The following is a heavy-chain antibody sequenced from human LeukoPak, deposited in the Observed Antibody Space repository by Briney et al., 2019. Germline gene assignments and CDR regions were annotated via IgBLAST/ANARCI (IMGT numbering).Heavy chain of an antibody. D-gene: IGHD3-10*01. V-gene: IGHV3-7*01. CDR1: GFAFSGYW. J-gene: IGHJ4*02. CDR3: VRSSRGSSPGY. Sequence: QTGGSLRLSCAASGFAFSGYWMSWVRQAPGKGLEWVANIRQDGSDKQYVDSVKGRFTISRDNAENSLYLQTDSLRAEDSAVYYCVRSSRGSSPGYWGQGTLVTVSS. CDR2: IRQDGSDK.